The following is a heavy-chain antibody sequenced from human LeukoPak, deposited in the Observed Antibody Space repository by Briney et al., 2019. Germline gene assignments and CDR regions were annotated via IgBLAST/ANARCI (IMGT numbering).Heavy chain of an antibody. CDR3: ARDGTKSYYFDY. D-gene: IGHD1-26*01. CDR2: ISCSGTTI. Sequence: PGGSLRLSCAASGFTFSSYEMNWVRQAPRKGLDWISYISCSGTTIYYADSVKGRFTISRDNAKNSLYLQMNSPRAEDTAIYYCARDGTKSYYFDYWGQGTLVTVSS. CDR1: GFTFSSYE. V-gene: IGHV3-48*03. J-gene: IGHJ4*02.